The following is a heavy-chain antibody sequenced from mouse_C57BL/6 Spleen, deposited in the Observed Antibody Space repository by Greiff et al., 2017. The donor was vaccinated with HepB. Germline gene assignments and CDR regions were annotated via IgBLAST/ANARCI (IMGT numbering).Heavy chain of an antibody. CDR1: GYTFTDYE. V-gene: IGHV1-15*01. CDR2: IDPETGGT. Sequence: VKVVESGAELVRPGASVTLSCKASGYTFTDYEMHWVKQTPVHGLEWIGAIDPETGGTAYNQKFKGKAILTADKSSSTAYMELRSLTSEDSAVYYCTRTRTTGFAYWGQGTLVTVSA. D-gene: IGHD2-12*01. J-gene: IGHJ3*01. CDR3: TRTRTTGFAY.